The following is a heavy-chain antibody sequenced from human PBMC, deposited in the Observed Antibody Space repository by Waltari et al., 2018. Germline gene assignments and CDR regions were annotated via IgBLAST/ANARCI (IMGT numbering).Heavy chain of an antibody. CDR1: GFTFSSYA. CDR3: AKLSPGRKTGVVVIATHHFDY. J-gene: IGHJ4*02. Sequence: EVQLLESGGGLVQPGGSLRLSCAASGFTFSSYAMRWVRQAPGQGLGWVSVIMGVVGSNEYADSVKGRFTISRDNSKNTLYLQMNSLRAEDTAVYYCAKLSPGRKTGVVVIATHHFDYWGQGTLVTVSS. CDR2: IMGVVGSN. V-gene: IGHV3-23*01. D-gene: IGHD2-21*01.